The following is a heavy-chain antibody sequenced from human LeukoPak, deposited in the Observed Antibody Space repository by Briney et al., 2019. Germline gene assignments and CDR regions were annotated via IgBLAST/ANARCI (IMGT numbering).Heavy chain of an antibody. Sequence: PGRSLRLSCAASGFTFDDYAMHWLRQAPGKGLEWVSGNNSNSDGIDYADSVKGRFTISRDNAKYSLYLQMNSLRAEETAVYYCATEYCSRTSCLKAGFDIWGQGTMVTVSS. V-gene: IGHV3-9*01. CDR1: GFTFDDYA. CDR2: NNSNSDGI. CDR3: ATEYCSRTSCLKAGFDI. J-gene: IGHJ3*02. D-gene: IGHD2-2*01.